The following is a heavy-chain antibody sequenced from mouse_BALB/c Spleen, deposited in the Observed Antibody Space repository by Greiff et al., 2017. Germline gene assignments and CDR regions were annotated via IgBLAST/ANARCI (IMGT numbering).Heavy chain of an antibody. CDR1: GFTFSSFG. V-gene: IGHV5-17*02. Sequence: EVQVVESGGGLVQPGGSRKLSCAASGFTFSSFGMHWVRQAPEKGLEWVAYISSGSSTIYYADTVKGRFTISRDNPKNTLFLQMTSLRSEDTAMYYCARWDGYSFAYWGQGTLVTVSA. CDR2: ISSGSSTI. J-gene: IGHJ3*01. CDR3: ARWDGYSFAY. D-gene: IGHD2-3*01.